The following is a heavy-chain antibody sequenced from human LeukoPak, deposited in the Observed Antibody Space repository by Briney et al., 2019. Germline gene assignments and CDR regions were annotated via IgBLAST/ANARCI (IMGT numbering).Heavy chain of an antibody. V-gene: IGHV1-46*01. CDR3: TREGVAVTFDY. D-gene: IGHD3-22*01. J-gene: IGHJ4*02. CDR2: INPSGGST. Sequence: ASVKVSCKASGYTFTSYYMHWVRQAPGQGLEWMGIINPSGGSTSYAQKFQGRVTMTRDTSTSTVYMELSSLRSEDTAVYYCTREGVAVTFDYWGQGTLVTVSS. CDR1: GYTFTSYY.